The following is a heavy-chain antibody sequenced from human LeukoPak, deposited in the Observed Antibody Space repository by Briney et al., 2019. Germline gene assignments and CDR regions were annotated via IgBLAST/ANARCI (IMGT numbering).Heavy chain of an antibody. Sequence: SQTLSLTCTVSGDSLSSGSHYWSWIRQPAGKGLEWIGLIYATGSYSYNPALKSRVTISVDTAKNQFSLKLNSVTAADTAVYFCARMNGLGGWAPFDYWGQGTLVSVSS. CDR2: IYATGSY. CDR3: ARMNGLGGWAPFDY. J-gene: IGHJ4*02. V-gene: IGHV4-61*02. CDR1: GDSLSSGSHY. D-gene: IGHD6-19*01.